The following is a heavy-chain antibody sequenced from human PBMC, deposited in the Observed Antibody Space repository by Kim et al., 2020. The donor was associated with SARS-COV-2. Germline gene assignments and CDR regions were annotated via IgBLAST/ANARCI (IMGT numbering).Heavy chain of an antibody. CDR1: GFTFSRYW. CDR2: INSDGSNT. V-gene: IGHV3-74*01. Sequence: GGSLRLSCAASGFTFSRYWMHWVRQAPGKGLVWVSRINSDGSNTNYADSVKGRFTISRDNAKNTLYLQMNSLRAEDTAVYYCARDWRLGITIFGVASNWFDPWGQGTLVTVSS. J-gene: IGHJ5*02. CDR3: ARDWRLGITIFGVASNWFDP. D-gene: IGHD3-3*01.